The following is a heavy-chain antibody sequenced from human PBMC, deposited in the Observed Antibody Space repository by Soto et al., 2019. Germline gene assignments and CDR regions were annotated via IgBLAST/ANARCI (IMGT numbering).Heavy chain of an antibody. V-gene: IGHV1-2*02. D-gene: IGHD6-13*01. CDR3: ARGGGSSWHGDWFDP. CDR2: TNPNSDGA. J-gene: IGHJ5*02. CDR1: GYTFTDYY. Sequence: ASVKVSCKASGYTFTDYYIHWVRQAPGQGLEWMGWTNPNSDGAHYAQKFQGRVTMTRDKSTRTLYMEVNRLRSDDTAVYFCARGGGSSWHGDWFDPWDQGTLVAVSS.